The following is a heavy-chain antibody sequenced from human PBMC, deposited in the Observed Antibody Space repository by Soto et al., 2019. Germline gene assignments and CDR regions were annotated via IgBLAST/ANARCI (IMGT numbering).Heavy chain of an antibody. Sequence: ETLSLTCTVSGGSISGSSYYWGWIRQPPGKGLECIGSVHYSGSTDYNPSLKSRVTISVDTSKNQFSLKLTSVTAADTAVYFCASFSGATYGDYGGGINYWGQGTLVTVSS. CDR3: ASFSGATYGDYGGGINY. J-gene: IGHJ4*02. CDR1: GGSISGSSYY. V-gene: IGHV4-39*01. CDR2: VHYSGST. D-gene: IGHD4-17*01.